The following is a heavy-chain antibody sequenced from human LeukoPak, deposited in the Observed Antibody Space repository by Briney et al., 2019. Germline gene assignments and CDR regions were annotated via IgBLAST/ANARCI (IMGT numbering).Heavy chain of an antibody. V-gene: IGHV4-34*01. D-gene: IGHD3-22*01. J-gene: IGHJ4*02. CDR1: GGSISSYY. CDR2: INHSGST. CDR3: ARDPTRTYYYDSSGQGFDY. Sequence: SETLSLTCTVSGGSISSYYWSWIRQPPGKGLEWIGEINHSGSTNYNPSLKSRVTISVDTSKNQFSLKLSSVTAADTAVYYCARDPTRTYYYDSSGQGFDYWGQGTLVTVSS.